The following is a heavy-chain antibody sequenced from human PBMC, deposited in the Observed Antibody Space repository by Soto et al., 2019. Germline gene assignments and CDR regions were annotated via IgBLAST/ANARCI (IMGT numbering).Heavy chain of an antibody. CDR1: GGSFSGYY. CDR2: INHSGST. J-gene: IGHJ5*02. V-gene: IGHV4-34*01. D-gene: IGHD2-15*01. Sequence: PSETLSLTCAVYGGSFSGYYCSWIRQPPGKGLEWIGEINHSGSTNYNPSLKSRVTISVDTSKNQFSLKLSSVTAADTAVYYCASVVVVDAFASTCGQVTLVTVCS. CDR3: ASVVVVDAFAST.